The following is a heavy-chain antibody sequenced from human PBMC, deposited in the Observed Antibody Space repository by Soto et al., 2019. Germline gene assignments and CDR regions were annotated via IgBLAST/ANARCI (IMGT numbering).Heavy chain of an antibody. V-gene: IGHV3-23*01. J-gene: IGHJ4*02. CDR2: IRATGGQT. CDR1: GFTFRNFV. D-gene: IGHD2-21*01. Sequence: EVHLLESGGAMVQPGGSLRLSCAASGFTFRNFVMSWVRQAPGKGLEWVSAIRATGGQTFYADSVKGRFTISRDNSKNMLYLQITSLRDEDTALYFCAQDRGWGVVSPSHDYWGQGTLVTVSS. CDR3: AQDRGWGVVSPSHDY.